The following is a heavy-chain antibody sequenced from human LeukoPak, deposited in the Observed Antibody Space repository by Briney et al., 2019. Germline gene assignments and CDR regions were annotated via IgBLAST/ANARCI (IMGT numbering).Heavy chain of an antibody. D-gene: IGHD2-21*02. CDR1: GFTFSSYG. CDR3: AKLAGDIVVVTAIPPDY. Sequence: GGSLRLSCAASGFTFSSYGMPWVRQAPGKGLEWVAVIWYDGSNKYYADSVKGRFTISRDNSKNTLYLQMNSLRAEDTAVYYCAKLAGDIVVVTAIPPDYWGQGTLVTVSS. CDR2: IWYDGSNK. V-gene: IGHV3-33*06. J-gene: IGHJ4*02.